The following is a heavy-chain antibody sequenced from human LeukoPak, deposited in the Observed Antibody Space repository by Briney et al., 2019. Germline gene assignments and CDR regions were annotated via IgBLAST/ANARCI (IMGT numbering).Heavy chain of an antibody. Sequence: GGSLRLSCAASGFTFSSYSMNWVRQAPGKGLEWVSYISCSSSTIYYADSVKGRFTISRDNAKNSLYLQMNSLRDEDTAVYYCARDGTSCYFSSCYYYYYMDVWGKGTTVTVSS. CDR3: ARDGTSCYFSSCYYYYYMDV. CDR2: ISCSSSTI. J-gene: IGHJ6*03. D-gene: IGHD2-2*01. V-gene: IGHV3-48*02. CDR1: GFTFSSYS.